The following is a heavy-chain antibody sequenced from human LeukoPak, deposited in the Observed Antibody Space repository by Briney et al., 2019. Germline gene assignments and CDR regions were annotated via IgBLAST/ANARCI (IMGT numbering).Heavy chain of an antibody. V-gene: IGHV4-34*01. J-gene: IGHJ5*02. CDR2: INHSGST. Sequence: PSETLSLTCAVYGGSFSGYYWSWIRQPPGKGLEWIGEINHSGSTNYNPSLKSRVTISVDTSKNQFSLKLSSVTAADTAVYYCARVYSSGWYGGNWFDPWGQGTLVTVSS. CDR1: GGSFSGYY. D-gene: IGHD6-19*01. CDR3: ARVYSSGWYGGNWFDP.